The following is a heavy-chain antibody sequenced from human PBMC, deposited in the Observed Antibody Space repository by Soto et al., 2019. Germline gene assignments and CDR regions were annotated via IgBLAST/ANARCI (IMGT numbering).Heavy chain of an antibody. D-gene: IGHD2-15*01. CDR3: ARHQSIVVVTAARAFEI. Sequence: SEALSLTSTVSAGSISRIQHFCTLVRLAPGKGLEWIGSIYYNGDTYYNPSLKSRVTISVDTSKNQFSVKLNSVTAADTAVYYCARHQSIVVVTAARAFEIWGQGTMVT. CDR2: IYYNGDT. V-gene: IGHV4-39*01. J-gene: IGHJ3*02. CDR1: AGSISRIQHF.